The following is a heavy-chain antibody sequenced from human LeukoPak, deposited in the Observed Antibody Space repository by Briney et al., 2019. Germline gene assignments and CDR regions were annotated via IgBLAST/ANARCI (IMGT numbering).Heavy chain of an antibody. CDR1: GGTFSSYA. CDR3: ARADDYGDYVPFDY. D-gene: IGHD4-17*01. V-gene: IGHV1-69*04. Sequence: VASVKVSCKASGGTFSSYAISWVRQAPGQGLEWMGRIIPILGIANYAQKFQGRVTITADKSTSTAYMELSSLRSEDTAVYYCARADDYGDYVPFDYWGQGTLVTVSS. CDR2: IIPILGIA. J-gene: IGHJ4*02.